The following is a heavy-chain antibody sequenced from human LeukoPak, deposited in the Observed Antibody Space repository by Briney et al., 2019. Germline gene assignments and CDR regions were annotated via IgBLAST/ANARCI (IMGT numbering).Heavy chain of an antibody. Sequence: GGSLRLSCAASGFTFSTYWMSWVRQAPGKGLEWVANIKQDGSVKYYVDSVKGRFTISRDNAKNSLYLQMNSLRAEDTAVYYCARDFVLRYFDWLTGDYFDYWGQGTLVTVSS. CDR3: ARDFVLRYFDWLTGDYFDY. CDR2: IKQDGSVK. J-gene: IGHJ4*02. V-gene: IGHV3-7*01. D-gene: IGHD3-9*01. CDR1: GFTFSTYW.